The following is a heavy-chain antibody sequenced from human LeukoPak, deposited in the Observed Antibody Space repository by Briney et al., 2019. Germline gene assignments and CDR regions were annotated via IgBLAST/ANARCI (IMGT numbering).Heavy chain of an antibody. J-gene: IGHJ4*02. V-gene: IGHV3-48*01. D-gene: IGHD3-16*01. Sequence: GGSLRLSCAASGFTFSSYSMNWVRQAPGKGLEWVSYISSSSSTIYYTDSVKGRFTISRDNAKNSLYLQMNSLRAEDTAVYYCARDADYVWGSYRTFDYWGQGTLVTVSS. CDR1: GFTFSSYS. CDR2: ISSSSSTI. CDR3: ARDADYVWGSYRTFDY.